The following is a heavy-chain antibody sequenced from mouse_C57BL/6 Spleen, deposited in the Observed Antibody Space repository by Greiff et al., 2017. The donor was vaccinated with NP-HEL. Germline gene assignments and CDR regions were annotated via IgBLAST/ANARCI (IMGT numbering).Heavy chain of an antibody. J-gene: IGHJ4*01. Sequence: VKLQQSGAELARPGASVKMSCKASGYTFTSYTMHWVKQRPGQGLEWIGYINPSSGYTKYKQKFKDKATLTADKSSSTAYMQLSSLTSEDSAVYYCARDGSHYAMDYWGQGTSVTVSS. V-gene: IGHV1-4*01. D-gene: IGHD1-1*01. CDR2: INPSSGYT. CDR1: GYTFTSYT. CDR3: ARDGSHYAMDY.